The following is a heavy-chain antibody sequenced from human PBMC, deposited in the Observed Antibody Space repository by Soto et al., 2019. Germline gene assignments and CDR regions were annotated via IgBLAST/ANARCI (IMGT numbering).Heavy chain of an antibody. V-gene: IGHV4-34*01. CDR3: ARGHGRFAH. CDR2: INHSGFT. CDR1: GGSFTGYY. Sequence: PSETLSLTCDVSGGSFTGYYWSWIRQPPGKGLEWIGEINHSGFTNYNPSPTGRVTISLDTSKSQFSLKLSSLTAADTAFYFCARGHGRFAHWGQGTLVTVS. J-gene: IGHJ4*02.